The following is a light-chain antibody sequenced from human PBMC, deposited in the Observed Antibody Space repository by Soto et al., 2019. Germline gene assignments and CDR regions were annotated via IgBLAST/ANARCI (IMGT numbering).Light chain of an antibody. J-gene: IGKJ4*01. CDR1: QGIRND. CDR2: AAS. V-gene: IGKV1-17*01. Sequence: DIQMTQSPSSLSASVGDRVTITCRASQGIRNDLGWYQQKPGKAPKRLIYAASSLQSGVPSRFSASGARTEYSLTHSRLRPEDFATYFCLQRNSYPRSFDGGTTME. CDR3: LQRNSYPRS.